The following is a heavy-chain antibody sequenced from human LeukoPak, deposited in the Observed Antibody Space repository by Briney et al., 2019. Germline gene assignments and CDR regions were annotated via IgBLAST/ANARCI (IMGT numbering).Heavy chain of an antibody. J-gene: IGHJ3*02. Sequence: SVKVSCKASGGTFRSYAISWVRQAPGQGLEWMGRIIPIFGTRNYAQKFQGRVTIISDESTSTAYMELSSLRSEDTAVYYCARDTRRQSSSGYYLMDAFDIWGQGTMVTVSS. CDR1: GGTFRSYA. CDR2: IIPIFGTR. D-gene: IGHD3-22*01. V-gene: IGHV1-69*13. CDR3: ARDTRRQSSSGYYLMDAFDI.